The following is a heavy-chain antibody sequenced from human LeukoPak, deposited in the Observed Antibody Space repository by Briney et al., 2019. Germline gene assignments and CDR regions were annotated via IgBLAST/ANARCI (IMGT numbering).Heavy chain of an antibody. CDR1: GFTFNTYA. D-gene: IGHD3-16*02. CDR2: ISGSGGST. J-gene: IGHJ5*02. CDR3: AKTPSLWWFDG. Sequence: GGCLRLSCAVSGFTFNTYAMSSVRHAPRERLGWVSSISGSGGSTYYSEVVTGRLSISRENSDNSLYLQINSLRGEDTAVYYCAKTPSLWWFDGWGQGTLVTVSS. V-gene: IGHV3-23*01.